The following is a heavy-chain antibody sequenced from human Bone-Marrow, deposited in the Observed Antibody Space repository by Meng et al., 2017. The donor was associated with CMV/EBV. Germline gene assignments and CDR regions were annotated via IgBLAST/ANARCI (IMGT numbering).Heavy chain of an antibody. CDR2: IYSGGST. CDR1: GFTVSGDY. J-gene: IGHJ3*02. CDR3: ARGTRAMSKYDAFDI. D-gene: IGHD5-18*01. V-gene: IGHV3-66*02. Sequence: GGSLRLSCAASGFTVSGDYMSWVRQAPGKGLEWVSVIYSGGSTYYADSVKGRFTISRDNSKNTLYLQMNSLRAEDTAVYYCARGTRAMSKYDAFDIWGQGTMVTVSS.